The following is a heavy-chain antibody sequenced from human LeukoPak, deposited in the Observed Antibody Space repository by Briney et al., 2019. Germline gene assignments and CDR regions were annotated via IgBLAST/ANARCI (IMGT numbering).Heavy chain of an antibody. CDR3: ARDIAAAGLFFDY. V-gene: IGHV3-7*01. Sequence: PGGSLRLSCAASGFSFSSYWMSWVRQAPGKGLEWVAHMKYDGSEKDYVDSVRGRFTISRDNAKNSLYLQMNSLRAEDTAVYYCARDIAAAGLFFDYWGQGTLVTVSS. J-gene: IGHJ4*02. D-gene: IGHD6-13*01. CDR1: GFSFSSYW. CDR2: MKYDGSEK.